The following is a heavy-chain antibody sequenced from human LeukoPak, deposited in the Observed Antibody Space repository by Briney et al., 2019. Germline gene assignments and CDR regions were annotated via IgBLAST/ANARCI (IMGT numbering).Heavy chain of an antibody. CDR2: IWYDGSHE. D-gene: IGHD3-16*01. CDR3: ARDHSRLPLIWYFDL. CDR1: GFTFSSYG. Sequence: GTSLRLSCAASGFTFSSYGMHWVRQAPGKGLEWVATIWYDGSHEYYGDSVKGRFSISRDNSKDTLYIEMNSLRAEDTAVYFCARDHSRLPLIWYFDLWGRGTLVTVSS. J-gene: IGHJ2*01. V-gene: IGHV3-33*01.